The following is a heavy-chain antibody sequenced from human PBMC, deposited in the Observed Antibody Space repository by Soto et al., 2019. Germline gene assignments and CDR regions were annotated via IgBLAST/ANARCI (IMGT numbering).Heavy chain of an antibody. D-gene: IGHD2-15*01. CDR2: IYYSGST. Sequence: SETLSLTCTVSGGSISSSSYYWGWIRQPPGKGLEWIGSIYYSGSTYYNPSLKSRVTISVDTSKNQFSLKLSSVTAADTAVYYCAGHYCSGGSCLYYYYYYMDVWGKGTTVTVSS. J-gene: IGHJ6*03. CDR3: AGHYCSGGSCLYYYYYYMDV. V-gene: IGHV4-39*01. CDR1: GGSISSSSYY.